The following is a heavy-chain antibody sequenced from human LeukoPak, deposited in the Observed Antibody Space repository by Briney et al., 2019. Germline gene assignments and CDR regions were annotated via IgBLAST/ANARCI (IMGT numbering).Heavy chain of an antibody. V-gene: IGHV3-23*01. J-gene: IGHJ4*02. CDR2: ISGSGSNT. CDR1: GFTFSSYT. CDR3: AKVQDGRYWEPFDY. D-gene: IGHD1-26*01. Sequence: GGSLRLSCAASGFTFSSYTMSWVRQVPGKGLEWVSLISGSGSNTYYSDSVKGRFTIFRDKSKNTLYLQTNSLRAEDTAVYYCAKVQDGRYWEPFDYWGQGTLVTVSS.